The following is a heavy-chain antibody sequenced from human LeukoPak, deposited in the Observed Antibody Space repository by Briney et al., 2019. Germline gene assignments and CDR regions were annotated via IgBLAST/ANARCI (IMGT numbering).Heavy chain of an antibody. CDR1: GFTFNTYG. J-gene: IGHJ6*03. V-gene: IGHV3-30*02. D-gene: IGHD1-26*01. CDR3: AKDPLAGSYGLYYYMDV. CDR2: IRYDGSNK. Sequence: GGSLRLPCAASGFTFNTYGMHWVRQAPGKGLEWVAFIRYDGSNKYYADSVKGRFTISRDNSKNTLYLQMNSLRAEDTAVYYCAKDPLAGSYGLYYYMDVWGKGTTVTVSS.